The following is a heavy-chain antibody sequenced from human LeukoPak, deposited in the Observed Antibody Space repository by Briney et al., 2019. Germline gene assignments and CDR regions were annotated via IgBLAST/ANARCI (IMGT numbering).Heavy chain of an antibody. CDR1: GFTFSSYG. V-gene: IGHV3-33*01. CDR3: ARDLDSSGWPDY. J-gene: IGHJ4*02. D-gene: IGHD6-19*01. Sequence: GRSLRLSCAASGFTFSSYGMHWVRQAPGKGLEWVAVIWYDGSNKYYADSVKGRFTISRDNSKNTLYLQMNSLRAEDTAVYYCARDLDSSGWPDYWGQGTPVTVSS. CDR2: IWYDGSNK.